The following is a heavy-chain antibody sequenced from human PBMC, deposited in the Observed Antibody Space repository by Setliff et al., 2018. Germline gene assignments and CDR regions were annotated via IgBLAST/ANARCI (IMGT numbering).Heavy chain of an antibody. CDR3: AKDQEMATSYYYYMDV. Sequence: GGSLGLSCAASGFTFSSYAMSWVRQAPGKGLEWVSAISGSGGSTYYADSVKGRFTISRDNSKNTLYLQMNSLRAEDTAVYYCAKDQEMATSYYYYMDVWGKGTTVTVSS. J-gene: IGHJ6*03. CDR2: ISGSGGST. V-gene: IGHV3-23*01. CDR1: GFTFSSYA. D-gene: IGHD5-12*01.